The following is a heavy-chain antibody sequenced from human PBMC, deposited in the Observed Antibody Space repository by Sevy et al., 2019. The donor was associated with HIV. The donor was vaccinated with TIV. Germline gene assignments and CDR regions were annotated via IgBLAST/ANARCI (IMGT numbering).Heavy chain of an antibody. CDR1: GGSLSGYY. V-gene: IGHV4-34*01. J-gene: IGHJ3*02. Sequence: SETLSLTCAVYGGSLSGYYWSWIRQPPGKGLEWVGEINHSGSTNYNPSFKSRVTISVDTSNNQFSLKLSSVTAADTAVYYCARHCSSSSCSHAFDIWGQGTMVTVSS. CDR2: INHSGST. CDR3: ARHCSSSSCSHAFDI. D-gene: IGHD2-2*01.